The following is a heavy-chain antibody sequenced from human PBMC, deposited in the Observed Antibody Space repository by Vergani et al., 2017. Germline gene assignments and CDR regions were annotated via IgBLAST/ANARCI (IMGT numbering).Heavy chain of an antibody. CDR2: ISSSSSYI. D-gene: IGHD3-22*01. J-gene: IGHJ4*02. Sequence: VQLVQSGADVKKPGSSVKVSCKASGGTFSSYSMNWVRQAPGKGLEWVSSISSSSSYIYYADSVKGRFTISRDNAKNSLYLQMNSLRAEDTAVYYCARAVGYYYDSSGSYWGQGTLVTVSS. CDR3: ARAVGYYYDSSGSY. V-gene: IGHV3-21*01. CDR1: GGTFSSYS.